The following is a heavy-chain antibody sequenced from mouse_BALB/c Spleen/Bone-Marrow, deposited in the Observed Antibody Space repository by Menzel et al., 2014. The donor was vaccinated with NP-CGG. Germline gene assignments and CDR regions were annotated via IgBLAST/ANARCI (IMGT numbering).Heavy chain of an antibody. CDR1: GYTFTSYW. Sequence: VKLMESGAELVKPGASVKLSCKASGYTFTSYWMHWVKRRPGQGLEWIGEINPSNGRADYNEKFRSKATLTVDRSSSTAYMQLSSLTSEDSAVYYCARAGGYDGFAYWGQGTLVTVSA. CDR3: ARAGGYDGFAY. V-gene: IGHV1S81*02. D-gene: IGHD2-2*01. CDR2: INPSNGRA. J-gene: IGHJ3*01.